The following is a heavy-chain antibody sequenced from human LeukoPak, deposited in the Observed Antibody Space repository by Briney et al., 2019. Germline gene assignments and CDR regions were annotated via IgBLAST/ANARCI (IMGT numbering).Heavy chain of an antibody. Sequence: PGGSLRLSCAASGCTVSSNYMSWVRQAPGKGLEWVSVIYSGGSTYYADSVKGRFTISSDNSKNTLYLQMNSLRAEDTAVYYCARVHHYDSSGYYWDYWGQGTLVTVSS. CDR2: IYSGGST. J-gene: IGHJ4*02. D-gene: IGHD3-22*01. CDR3: ARVHHYDSSGYYWDY. CDR1: GCTVSSNY. V-gene: IGHV3-53*01.